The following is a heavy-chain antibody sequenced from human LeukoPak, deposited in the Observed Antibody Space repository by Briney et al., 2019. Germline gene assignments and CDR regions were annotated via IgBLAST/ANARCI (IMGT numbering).Heavy chain of an antibody. V-gene: IGHV4-39*01. CDR3: ARIVPAAMKVGFDY. Sequence: PSETLSLTCTVSGGSISSSSYYWGWIRQPPGKGLDWIGSIYYSGSTYYNPSLKSRVNISVDTSKNQFSLKLSSVTAAETAVYYCARIVPAAMKVGFDYWGQGTLVTVS. CDR2: IYYSGST. CDR1: GGSISSSSYY. J-gene: IGHJ4*02. D-gene: IGHD2-2*01.